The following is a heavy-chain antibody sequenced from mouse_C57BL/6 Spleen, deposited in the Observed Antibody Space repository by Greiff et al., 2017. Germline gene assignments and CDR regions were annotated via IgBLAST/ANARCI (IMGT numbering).Heavy chain of an antibody. CDR2: INYDGSST. V-gene: IGHV5-16*01. Sequence: EVMLVESEGGLVQPGSSMKLSCTASGFTFSDYYMAWVRQVPEKGLEWVANINYDGSSTYYLDSLKSRFIISSDNAKNILYLQMSSLKSEDTATDYCARSYGNYWYFDVWGTGTTVTVSS. CDR1: GFTFSDYY. CDR3: ARSYGNYWYFDV. J-gene: IGHJ1*03. D-gene: IGHD2-1*01.